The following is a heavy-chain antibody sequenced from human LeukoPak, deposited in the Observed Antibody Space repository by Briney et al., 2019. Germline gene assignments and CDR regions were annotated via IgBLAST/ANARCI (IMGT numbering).Heavy chain of an antibody. Sequence: ASVKVSCKASGYTFTGYYMHWVRQAPGQGLEWMGRINPNSGGTNYAQKFQGRVTMTRDTCISTAYMELSRLRSDDTAVYYCAGDILPQYRKYYYYYYGMAVWGQGTTVTVSS. CDR3: AGDILPQYRKYYYYYYGMAV. J-gene: IGHJ6*02. V-gene: IGHV1-2*06. CDR1: GYTFTGYY. CDR2: INPNSGGT. D-gene: IGHD2-15*01.